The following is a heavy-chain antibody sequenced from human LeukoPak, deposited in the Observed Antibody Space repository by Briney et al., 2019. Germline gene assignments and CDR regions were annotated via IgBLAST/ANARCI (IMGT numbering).Heavy chain of an antibody. Sequence: SVKVSCKASGYTFTSYYMHWVRQAPGQGLEWMGIINPSGGSTSYAQKFQGRVTMTRDTSTSTVYMELSSLRSEDTAVYYCARGVCSGGSCYSPKDWFDPWGQGTLVTVSS. CDR2: INPSGGST. V-gene: IGHV1-46*01. CDR1: GYTFTSYY. D-gene: IGHD2-15*01. CDR3: ARGVCSGGSCYSPKDWFDP. J-gene: IGHJ5*02.